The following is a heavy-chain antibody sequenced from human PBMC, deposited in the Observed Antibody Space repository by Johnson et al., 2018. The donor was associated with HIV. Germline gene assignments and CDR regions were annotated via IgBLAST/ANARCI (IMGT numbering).Heavy chain of an antibody. Sequence: QVQLVESGGGLVKPGGSLRLSCAASGFTFSKYGMQWVRQAPGKGLEWVSGISWNSGGIGYADSVKGRFTISRDNSKNTLYLQMNSLRAEDTAVYYCARDNGAVAGPEGAFDIWGQGTMVTVSS. D-gene: IGHD6-19*01. CDR3: ARDNGAVAGPEGAFDI. J-gene: IGHJ3*02. V-gene: IGHV3-NL1*01. CDR1: GFTFSKYG. CDR2: ISWNSGGI.